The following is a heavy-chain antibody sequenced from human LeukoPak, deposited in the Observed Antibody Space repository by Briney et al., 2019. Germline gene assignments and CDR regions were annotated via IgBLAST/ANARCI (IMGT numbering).Heavy chain of an antibody. Sequence: SETLSLTCSVSGASISSYDWSWVRQPAGEGPEWIGRIYTSGSTNYKPSLKSRVTMSVDTSKNQFSLKLTSVTAADTAVYYCARDGVENSSWYPLDSWGPGTLVTVSS. D-gene: IGHD6-13*01. CDR3: ARDGVENSSWYPLDS. CDR1: GASISSYD. CDR2: IYTSGST. V-gene: IGHV4-4*07. J-gene: IGHJ4*02.